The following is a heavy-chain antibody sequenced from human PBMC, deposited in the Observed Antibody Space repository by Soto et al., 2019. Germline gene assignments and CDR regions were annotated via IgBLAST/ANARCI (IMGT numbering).Heavy chain of an antibody. CDR2: INQDGGVT. V-gene: IGHV3-7*03. CDR1: GFTSISSF. D-gene: IGHD6-19*01. CDR3: ARYYRGSGRYFFDY. Sequence: PGGSLRLSCVASGFTSISSFMGWIRQAPGKGLEWVANINQDGGVTYYVDSVEGRFTISRDNTKDSLYLQMNSLRGEDTAIYYCARYYRGSGRYFFDYWGQGTPVTVSS. J-gene: IGHJ4*02.